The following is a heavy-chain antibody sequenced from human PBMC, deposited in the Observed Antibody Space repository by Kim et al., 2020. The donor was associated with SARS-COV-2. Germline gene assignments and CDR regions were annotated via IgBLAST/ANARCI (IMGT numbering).Heavy chain of an antibody. V-gene: IGHV1-46*01. CDR2: ST. Sequence: STSYAQKFQGRVTLTRDTSTSTVYMELSSLRSEDTAVYYCARAVGTGGDYWGQGTLVTVSS. J-gene: IGHJ4*02. CDR3: ARAVGTGGDY. D-gene: IGHD6-13*01.